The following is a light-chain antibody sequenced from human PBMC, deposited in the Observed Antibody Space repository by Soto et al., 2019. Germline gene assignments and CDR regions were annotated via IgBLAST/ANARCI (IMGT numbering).Light chain of an antibody. CDR1: SGHSSYA. V-gene: IGLV4-69*01. CDR2: LNSDGSP. Sequence: QPVLTQSPSASASLGASVKLTCTLSSGHSSYAIAWHQQQPEKGPRYLMKLNSDGSPSKGDGIPDRFSGSSSGAECYLTISSLQSEDEADYYCQTWGTGIHVVFGGGTKLTVL. J-gene: IGLJ2*01. CDR3: QTWGTGIHVV.